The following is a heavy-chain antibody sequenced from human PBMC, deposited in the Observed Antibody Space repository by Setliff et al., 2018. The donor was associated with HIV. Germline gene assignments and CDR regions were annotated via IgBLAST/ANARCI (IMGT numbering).Heavy chain of an antibody. CDR2: ISVYSVNT. V-gene: IGHV1-18*01. D-gene: IGHD6-25*01. J-gene: IGHJ5*02. CDR3: ARDRTARSWFDP. Sequence: GASVKVSCKASGYTFTSYGISWVRQAPGQGLEWMGWISVYSVNTNYAQKFQGRVTMTTDTSTSTAYMELWSLRSDDTAVYYCARDRTARSWFDPWGQGTLVTVSS. CDR1: GYTFTSYG.